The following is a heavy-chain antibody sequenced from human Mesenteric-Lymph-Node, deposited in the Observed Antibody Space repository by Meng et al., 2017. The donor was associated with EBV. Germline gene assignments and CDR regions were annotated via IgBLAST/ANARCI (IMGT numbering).Heavy chain of an antibody. CDR1: GFSLSTSAMG. V-gene: IGHV2-5*02. CDR3: THVKYGAGSYYSDY. Sequence: QNTLKESGPTLVKPTQTLTLTCTFSGFSLSTSAMGVGWIRQPPGKALEWLSLIYWDDDKRYSPSLKTRLSITKDTSKNQVVLTLANVNPVDSARYYCTHVKYGAGSYYSDYWGQGTLVTVSS. D-gene: IGHD3-10*01. CDR2: IYWDDDK. J-gene: IGHJ4*02.